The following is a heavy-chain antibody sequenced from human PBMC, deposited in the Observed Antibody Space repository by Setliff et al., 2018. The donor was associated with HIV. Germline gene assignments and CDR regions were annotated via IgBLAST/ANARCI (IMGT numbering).Heavy chain of an antibody. Sequence: ASVKVSCKASGYTFTGYYMHWVRQAPGQGLEWMGWINPNSGGTNYAQKFQGWVTMTRDTSISTAYMELSRLSSDDTAVYYCARGGLVDSSGYYYRSGGAFDIWGQGTMVTVSS. D-gene: IGHD3-22*01. J-gene: IGHJ3*02. CDR2: INPNSGGT. V-gene: IGHV1-2*04. CDR3: ARGGLVDSSGYYYRSGGAFDI. CDR1: GYTFTGYY.